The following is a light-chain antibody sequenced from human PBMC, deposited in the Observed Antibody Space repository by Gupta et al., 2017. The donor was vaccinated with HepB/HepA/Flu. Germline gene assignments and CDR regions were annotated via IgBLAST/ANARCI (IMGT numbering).Light chain of an antibody. J-gene: IGKJ2*01. V-gene: IGKV3-15*01. CDR3: QQYNSWPSYT. CDR1: QSVSNN. Sequence: EIVMTQSPATLSVSPGERATLSCRASQSVSNNLAWYQQKPGQAPRLLIYGASTRATGIPVRFSGSGSGTAFRLTISSLQSEDFAVYYCQQYNSWPSYTFGQGTKLEIK. CDR2: GAS.